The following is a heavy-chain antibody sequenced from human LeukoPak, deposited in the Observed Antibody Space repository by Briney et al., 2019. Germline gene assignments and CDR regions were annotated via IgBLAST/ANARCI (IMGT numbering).Heavy chain of an antibody. D-gene: IGHD4-17*01. J-gene: IGHJ4*02. V-gene: IGHV3-7*02. CDR1: GFTFSSYW. Sequence: PGGSLRLSCAASGFTFSSYWISWVRQAPGKGLEWVANIKQDGSEKYYVDSVKGRFTISRDNAKNSLYLQMNSLRAEDTAVYYCASHYGDYSFFDYWAQGTLVTVSS. CDR2: IKQDGSEK. CDR3: ASHYGDYSFFDY.